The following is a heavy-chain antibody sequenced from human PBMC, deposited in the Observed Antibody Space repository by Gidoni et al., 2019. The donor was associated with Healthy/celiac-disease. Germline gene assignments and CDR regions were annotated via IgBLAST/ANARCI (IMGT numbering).Heavy chain of an antibody. CDR2: IYHSGST. V-gene: IGHV4-38-2*02. CDR3: AREFESLGYDSSGYYTDY. CDR1: GYSISSGYY. D-gene: IGHD3-22*01. J-gene: IGHJ4*02. Sequence: QVQLQESGPGLVKPSETLSLTCAVSGYSISSGYYSGWIRQPPGKGLEWIGSIYHSGSTYYNPSLKSRVTISVDTSKNQFSLKLSSVTAADTAVYYCAREFESLGYDSSGYYTDYWGQGTLVTVSS.